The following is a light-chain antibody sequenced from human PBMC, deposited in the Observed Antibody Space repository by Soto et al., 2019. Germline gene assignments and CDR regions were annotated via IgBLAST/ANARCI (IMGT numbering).Light chain of an antibody. J-gene: IGLJ3*02. CDR1: SSDIGSYNL. CDR3: CSHVGRSTLL. Sequence: QSVLTQPASVSGSPGQSITISCTGSSSDIGSYNLVSWYQQHPGKAPKLMIYEGSKRPSGVSNRFSGSKPGNTASLTISGLQAEDEADYYCCSHVGRSTLLFGGGTKVTVL. V-gene: IGLV2-23*01. CDR2: EGS.